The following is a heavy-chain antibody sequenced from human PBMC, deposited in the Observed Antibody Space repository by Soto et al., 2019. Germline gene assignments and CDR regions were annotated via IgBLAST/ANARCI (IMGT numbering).Heavy chain of an antibody. J-gene: IGHJ4*02. V-gene: IGHV4-31*03. CDR3: AGFQYYDFWSGYPAGKYFDY. Sequence: LTLTCTVSGGFISSGGYYWSWFRQPPGKGLEWIGYIYYSGSTYYNPSLKSRVTISVDTSKIQFSLKLSSVTDADTAVYYCAGFQYYDFWSGYPAGKYFDYGGQGTLVNLAS. CDR2: IYYSGST. D-gene: IGHD3-3*01. CDR1: GGFISSGGYY.